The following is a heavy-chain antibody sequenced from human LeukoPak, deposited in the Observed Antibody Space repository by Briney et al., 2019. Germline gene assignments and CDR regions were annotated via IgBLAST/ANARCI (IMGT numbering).Heavy chain of an antibody. Sequence: PGGSLRLSCAASGFTFSSYAMSWVRQAPGKGLEWVSAISGSGSTYYADSVKGRFTISRDNSKNTLYLQMNSLRAEDTAVYYCAKDGQFITISPFDPWGQGTLVTVSS. CDR1: GFTFSSYA. CDR3: AKDGQFITISPFDP. J-gene: IGHJ5*02. CDR2: ISGSGST. D-gene: IGHD3-3*01. V-gene: IGHV3-23*01.